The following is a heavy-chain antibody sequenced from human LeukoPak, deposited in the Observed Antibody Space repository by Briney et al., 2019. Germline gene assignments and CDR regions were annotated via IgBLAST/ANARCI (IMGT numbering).Heavy chain of an antibody. CDR1: GFTVSSNY. Sequence: TGGSLRLSCAASGFTVSSNYMSWVRQAPGEGLEWVSGISDNGGGRYYADSVKGRFTISRDNSKNMLYLQMNSLRAEDTAVYYCAKESGALGAPLYDYWGRGILVTASS. V-gene: IGHV3-53*01. D-gene: IGHD4/OR15-4a*01. J-gene: IGHJ4*02. CDR3: AKESGALGAPLYDY. CDR2: ISDNGGGR.